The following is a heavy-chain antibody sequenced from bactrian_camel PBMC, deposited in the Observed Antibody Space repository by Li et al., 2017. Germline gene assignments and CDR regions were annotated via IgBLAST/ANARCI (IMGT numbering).Heavy chain of an antibody. CDR3: AVDQLWIGYIARPPLECPAQY. D-gene: IGHD1*01. Sequence: VQLVESGGGLVQPGRSLRLSCTASGFTFDIYGMSWVRQAPGKEREGVAVIATPGDRSNYADSVKGRFTISLDMGENMVYLQMNSLKPEDTGMYYCAVDQLWIGYIARPPLECPAQYWGRGTQVTVS. CDR2: IATPGDRS. CDR1: GFTFDIYG. V-gene: IGHV3S36*01. J-gene: IGHJ4*01.